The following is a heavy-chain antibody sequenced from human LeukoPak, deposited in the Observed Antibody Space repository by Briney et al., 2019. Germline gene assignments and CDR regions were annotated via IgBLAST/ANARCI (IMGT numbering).Heavy chain of an antibody. CDR1: GGSISSYY. CDR2: IYYSGST. J-gene: IGHJ4*02. CDR3: ARAEWELPHPFDY. V-gene: IGHV4-59*01. D-gene: IGHD1-26*01. Sequence: PSETLSLTCTVSGGSISSYYWSWIRQPPGKGLEWIGYIYYSGSTNYNPSLKSRVTISVDTSKNQFSLKLSSVTAADTAVCYCARAEWELPHPFDYWGQGTLVTVSS.